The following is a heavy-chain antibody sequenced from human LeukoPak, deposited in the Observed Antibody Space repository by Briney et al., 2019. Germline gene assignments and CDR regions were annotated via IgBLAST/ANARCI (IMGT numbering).Heavy chain of an antibody. V-gene: IGHV3-66*01. D-gene: IGHD1-26*01. CDR3: ARVIVGTTTRLDYFDY. J-gene: IGHJ4*02. CDR1: GFTVSDNY. CDR2: IYSGGNT. Sequence: GGSLRLSCAASGFTVSDNYMSWVRQAPGKRLEWVSIIYSGGNTYYADSVKGRFTVSRDNSKNTLYLQMNSLRAEDTAVYYCARVIVGTTTRLDYFDYWGQGTLVTVSS.